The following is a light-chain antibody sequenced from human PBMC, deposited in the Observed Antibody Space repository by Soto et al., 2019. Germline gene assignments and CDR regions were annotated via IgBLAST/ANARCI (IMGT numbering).Light chain of an antibody. J-gene: IGKJ5*01. CDR3: QQRSNWIT. CDR2: DAS. CDR1: QSVSSN. Sequence: EVGMTQSPATLSVSPGERVTLSCRASQSVSSNLAWYHQKRGQAPRLLIYDASNRATGIPARFSGSGSGTDFTLTISSLEPEDFAVYYCQQRSNWITFGQGTRLEIK. V-gene: IGKV3-11*01.